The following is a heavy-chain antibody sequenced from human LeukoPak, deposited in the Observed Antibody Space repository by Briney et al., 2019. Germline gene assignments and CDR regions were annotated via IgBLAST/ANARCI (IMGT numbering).Heavy chain of an antibody. CDR2: INPKSGDT. CDR1: GYTFTDYY. Sequence: ASVTVSCKASGYTFTDYYMHWVRQAPGQGLEWMGWINPKSGDTNYEQKFQGRVTMTRDTSVSTAYMELSGLRSDDTAMYYCARVYYGGKTPSPGGHWGQGTLVTVSS. J-gene: IGHJ4*02. CDR3: ARVYYGGKTPSPGGH. V-gene: IGHV1-2*02. D-gene: IGHD4-23*01.